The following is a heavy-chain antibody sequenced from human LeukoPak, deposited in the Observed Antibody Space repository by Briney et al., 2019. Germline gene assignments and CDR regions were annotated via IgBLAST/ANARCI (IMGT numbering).Heavy chain of an antibody. V-gene: IGHV1-18*01. D-gene: IGHD6-13*01. J-gene: IGHJ4*02. Sequence: ASVKVSCKASGYTFTSYGISWVRQAPGQGLEWMGWISAYNGNTNYAQKLQGRVTMTTDTSTSTAYMELRSLRSDDTAVYYCARVGLGYSSSWTPDYWGQGTLVTDSS. CDR3: ARVGLGYSSSWTPDY. CDR2: ISAYNGNT. CDR1: GYTFTSYG.